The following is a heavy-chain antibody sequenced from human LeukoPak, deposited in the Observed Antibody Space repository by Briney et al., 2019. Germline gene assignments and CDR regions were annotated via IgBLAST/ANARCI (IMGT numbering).Heavy chain of an antibody. CDR1: GFTFSSYA. J-gene: IGHJ4*02. CDR3: VRGWYYFDY. Sequence: PGGSLRLSCSASGFTFSSYAMSWVRQAPGKGLEYVSGIGSNGGSTYYADSVKGRFTISRDNSKNTLYLQMSSLRAEDTAVYYCVRGWYYFDYWGQGTLVTVSS. D-gene: IGHD6-13*01. CDR2: IGSNGGST. V-gene: IGHV3-64D*09.